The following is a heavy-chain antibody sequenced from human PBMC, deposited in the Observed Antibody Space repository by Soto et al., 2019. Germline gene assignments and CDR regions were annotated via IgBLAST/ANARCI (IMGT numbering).Heavy chain of an antibody. CDR1: GYTFTSYG. J-gene: IGHJ4*02. CDR3: ARFARQMSDIGYYPPNDY. Sequence: ASVKVSCKASGYTFTSYGISWVRQAPGQGLEWMGWISAYNGNTNYAQKLQGRVTMTTGTSTSTAYMELRSLRSDDTAVYYCARFARQMSDIGYYPPNDYWGQGTLVTVSS. CDR2: ISAYNGNT. D-gene: IGHD3-3*01. V-gene: IGHV1-18*01.